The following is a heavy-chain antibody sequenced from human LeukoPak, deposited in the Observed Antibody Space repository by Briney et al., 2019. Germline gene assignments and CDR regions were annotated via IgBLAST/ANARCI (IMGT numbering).Heavy chain of an antibody. D-gene: IGHD4-23*01. CDR2: ISNTGNSI. CDR3: AREVVTSVY. V-gene: IGHV3-11*04. Sequence: GGSLRLSCAASGITFSDSHMTWIRQVPGKGLEWVSYISNTGNSIEYADSVKGRFTTSRDNAKNSLYLQMNSLRAEDTAVYYCAREVVTSVYWGQGTLVTVSS. CDR1: GITFSDSH. J-gene: IGHJ4*02.